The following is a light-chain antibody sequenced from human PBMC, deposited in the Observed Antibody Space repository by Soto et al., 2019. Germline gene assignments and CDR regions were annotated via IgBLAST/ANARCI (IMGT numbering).Light chain of an antibody. CDR3: QQYGSSPPGLT. CDR1: QSVSSY. Sequence: IVLTQSPGTLSLSPGERTTLSCRASQSVSSYLLWYQQKPGQTPRLLIYDASNRATGIPARFSGSGSGTDFTLTISRLEPEDFAVYYCQQYGSSPPGLTFGGGTKVDIK. V-gene: IGKV3-20*01. J-gene: IGKJ4*01. CDR2: DAS.